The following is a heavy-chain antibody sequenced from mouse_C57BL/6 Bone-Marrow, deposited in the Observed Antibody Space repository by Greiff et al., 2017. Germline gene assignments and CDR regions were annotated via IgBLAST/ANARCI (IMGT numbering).Heavy chain of an antibody. CDR2: IDPENGDT. V-gene: IGHV14-4*01. Sequence: VQLKESGAELVRPGASVKLSCTASGFNIKDDYMHWVKQRPEQGLEWIGWIDPENGDTEYASKFQGKATITADTSSNTAYLQLSSLTSEDTAVYYGTTGYYYGSSPYYFDYWGQGTTLTVSS. D-gene: IGHD1-1*01. CDR1: GFNIKDDY. CDR3: TTGYYYGSSPYYFDY. J-gene: IGHJ2*01.